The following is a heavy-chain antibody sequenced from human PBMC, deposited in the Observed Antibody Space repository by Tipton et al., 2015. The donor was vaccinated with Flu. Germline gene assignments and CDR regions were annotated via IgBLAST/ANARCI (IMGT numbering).Heavy chain of an antibody. J-gene: IGHJ4*02. Sequence: QLVQSGAEVKKPGSSVKVSCKASGGTFSSYAISWVRQAPGQGLEWMGIINPSGGSTSYAQKFQGRVTMTRDTSTSTVYMELSSLRSEDTAVYYCARDRWLDYWGQGTLVTVSS. CDR3: ARDRWLDY. D-gene: IGHD4-23*01. CDR2: INPSGGST. CDR1: GGTFSSYA. V-gene: IGHV1-46*01.